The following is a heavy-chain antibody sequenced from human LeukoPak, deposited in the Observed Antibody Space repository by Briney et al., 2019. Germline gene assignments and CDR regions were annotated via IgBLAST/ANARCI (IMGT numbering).Heavy chain of an antibody. D-gene: IGHD2-2*02. CDR2: ISWNSGSI. Sequence: GGSLRLSCAASGFAFDDYAMHWVRQAPGKGLEWVSGISWNSGSIGYADSVKGRFTISRDNAKNTLYLQMNSLRAEDTAVYYCAKSSSVPRIVVVPAAIPGYFQHWGQGTLVTVSS. V-gene: IGHV3-9*01. CDR1: GFAFDDYA. CDR3: AKSSSVPRIVVVPAAIPGYFQH. J-gene: IGHJ1*01.